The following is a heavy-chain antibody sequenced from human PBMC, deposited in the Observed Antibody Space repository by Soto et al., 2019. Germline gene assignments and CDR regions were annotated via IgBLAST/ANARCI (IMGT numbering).Heavy chain of an antibody. CDR2: IIPIFGTA. V-gene: IGHV1-69*01. CDR1: GGTFSSYA. CDR3: ARDRAGYCSGGSCQPYYYYGMDV. J-gene: IGHJ6*02. Sequence: VSCKASGGTFSSYAISWVRQAPGQGLEWMGGIIPIFGTANYAQKFQGRVTITADESTSTAYMELSSLRSEDTAVYYCARDRAGYCSGGSCQPYYYYGMDVWGQGTTVTVSS. D-gene: IGHD2-15*01.